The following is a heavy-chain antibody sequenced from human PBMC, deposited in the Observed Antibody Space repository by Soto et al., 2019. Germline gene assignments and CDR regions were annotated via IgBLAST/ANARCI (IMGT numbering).Heavy chain of an antibody. CDR2: ISSSSSYI. V-gene: IGHV3-21*01. J-gene: IGHJ5*02. CDR3: ARDRATMVRGVIPRWFDP. Sequence: GGSLRLSCAASGFTFSSYSMNWVRQAPGKGLEWVSSISSSSSYIYYADSVKGRFTISRDNAKNSLYLQMNSLRAEDTAVYYCARDRATMVRGVIPRWFDPWGQGTLVTVSS. CDR1: GFTFSSYS. D-gene: IGHD3-10*01.